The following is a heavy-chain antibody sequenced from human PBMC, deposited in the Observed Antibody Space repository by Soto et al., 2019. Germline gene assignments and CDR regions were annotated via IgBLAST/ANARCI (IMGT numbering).Heavy chain of an antibody. CDR2: IYHSGST. J-gene: IGHJ5*02. D-gene: IGHD4-17*01. CDR3: AGRAATVTPGWFDP. V-gene: IGHV4-38-2*02. Sequence: SETLSLTCTVSGYSISSGYYWGWIRPPPGKGLEWIASIYHSGSTSYNPSLKSRVHILVDTSKNQLYLNLNYVTAADTAVYYCAGRAATVTPGWFDPWGQGIMVTVSS. CDR1: GYSISSGYY.